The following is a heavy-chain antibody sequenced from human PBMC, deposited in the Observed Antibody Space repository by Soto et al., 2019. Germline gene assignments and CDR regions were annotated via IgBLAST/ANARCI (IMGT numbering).Heavy chain of an antibody. CDR3: ASGVSYGSGSYYNVYGMDV. CDR2: TYYRSKWYN. J-gene: IGHJ6*02. V-gene: IGHV6-1*01. Sequence: PSQTLSLTCVISGDSVSSNSAAWNWIRQSPSRGLEWLGRTYYRSKWYNDYAVSVKSRITINPDTSKNQFSLQLNSVTPEDTAVYYCASGVSYGSGSYYNVYGMDVWGQGTTVTVSS. CDR1: GDSVSSNSAA. D-gene: IGHD3-10*01.